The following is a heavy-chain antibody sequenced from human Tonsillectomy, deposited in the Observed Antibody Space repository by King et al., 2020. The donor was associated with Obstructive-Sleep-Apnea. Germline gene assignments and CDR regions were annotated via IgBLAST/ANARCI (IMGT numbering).Heavy chain of an antibody. J-gene: IGHJ4*02. Sequence: VQLVESGGGLVQPGGSLRLSCAASGFTFSSYAMSWVRQAPGKGLEWVSAISGSGGSTYYADSVKGRFTISRDNSKNTLYLQKNSLRAEDTAVYYCAKEHVHSSSWPDYFDYWGQGTLVTVSS. CDR3: AKEHVHSSSWPDYFDY. V-gene: IGHV3-23*04. D-gene: IGHD6-13*01. CDR2: ISGSGGST. CDR1: GFTFSSYA.